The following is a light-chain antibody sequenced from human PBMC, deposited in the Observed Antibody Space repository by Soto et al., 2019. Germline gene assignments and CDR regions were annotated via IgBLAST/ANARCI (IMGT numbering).Light chain of an antibody. V-gene: IGLV2-14*01. CDR1: SSDVGGYKY. CDR3: SSYTSRSTVV. Sequence: QSALTQPASVSGSPGQSITISCTGTSSDVGGYKYVSWYQQHPGKAPKVMIYEVSNRPSGVSNRFSGSNAGNTASLNISGIQAEDEADYYCSSYTSRSTVVFGGGTKLTVL. CDR2: EVS. J-gene: IGLJ2*01.